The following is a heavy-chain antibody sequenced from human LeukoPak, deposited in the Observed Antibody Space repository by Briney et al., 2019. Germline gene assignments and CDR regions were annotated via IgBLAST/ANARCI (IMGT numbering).Heavy chain of an antibody. D-gene: IGHD3-16*01. V-gene: IGHV3-23*01. CDR1: GFTFINYA. CDR2: ICGNAACT. Sequence: GGSLRLSCAASGFTFINYAMRWVRQARGRGLEWVSVICGNAACTYYADSVKGRFIISRDNSKNTMYLYLQMNSLRAEDTAVYYCARHLATSGSYPLDYWGQGTPVTVSS. J-gene: IGHJ4*02. CDR3: ARHLATSGSYPLDY.